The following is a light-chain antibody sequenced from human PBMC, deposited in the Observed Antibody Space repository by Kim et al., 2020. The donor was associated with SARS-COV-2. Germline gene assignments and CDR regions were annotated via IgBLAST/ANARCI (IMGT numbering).Light chain of an antibody. V-gene: IGLV1-44*01. CDR3: AAWDDSLNGPV. Sequence: QAVVTQSPSASGTPGQRVTFSCSGSSSNIGSNSVNWYQQFPGMAPKLLIYTNNQRFSGVPARFSASKSGTLASLAISGLQSDDEAVYYCAAWDDSLNGPVFGGGTQLTVL. CDR1: SSNIGSNS. J-gene: IGLJ2*01. CDR2: TNN.